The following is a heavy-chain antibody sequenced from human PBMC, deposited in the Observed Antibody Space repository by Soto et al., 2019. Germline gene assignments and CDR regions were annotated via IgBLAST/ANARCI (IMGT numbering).Heavy chain of an antibody. CDR2: ISGSGTNT. CDR3: ARTLPFAFDVLTGYEYYFDS. D-gene: IGHD3-9*01. Sequence: EVHLLESGGGLVQPGGSLRLSCAATGFTFSSFAMTWVRQASGKGLEWVSTISGSGTNTYYADSVKGRFTFSRDNSKNTLFLQMRSLRAEDTAMYYCARTLPFAFDVLTGYEYYFDSWGQGTLLTVSS. V-gene: IGHV3-23*01. J-gene: IGHJ4*02. CDR1: GFTFSSFA.